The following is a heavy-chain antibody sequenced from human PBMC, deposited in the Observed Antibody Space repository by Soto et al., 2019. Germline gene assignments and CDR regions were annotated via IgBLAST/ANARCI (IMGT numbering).Heavy chain of an antibody. J-gene: IGHJ4*02. CDR3: ARDRGGYGVFDY. V-gene: IGHV4-31*03. CDR1: AGSISSGGYY. D-gene: IGHD5-12*01. CDR2: IYHSGGT. Sequence: SETLSLTCSVSAGSISSGGYYWNWIRQPPGKGLEWIGYIYHSGGTYSSPSLRSRVTISVDTSKNQFSLKLTSVTAADTAVYYCARDRGGYGVFDYWGQGTLVTVSS.